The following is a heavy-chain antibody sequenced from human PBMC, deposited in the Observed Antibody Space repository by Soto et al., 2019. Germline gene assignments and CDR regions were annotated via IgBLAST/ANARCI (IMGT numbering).Heavy chain of an antibody. V-gene: IGHV4-59*11. CDR2: IYYNGNT. CDR1: GGSISNHY. CDR3: TMANWYSES. J-gene: IGHJ5*02. D-gene: IGHD7-27*01. Sequence: QVQLQESGPGLVKPSETLSLTCTVSGGSISNHYWSWIRQPPGKGLEWIGYIYYNGNTNYNPSLKSRVTMSVDTSKNQISLKLSSVTAADTAVYYCTMANWYSESWGQGTLLTVSS.